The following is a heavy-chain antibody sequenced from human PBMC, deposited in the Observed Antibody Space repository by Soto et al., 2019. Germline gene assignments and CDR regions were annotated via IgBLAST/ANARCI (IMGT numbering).Heavy chain of an antibody. CDR2: ISAYNGNT. CDR3: ARASYGSGKKTNNWFDP. CDR1: GYTFTSYG. D-gene: IGHD3-10*01. J-gene: IGHJ5*02. V-gene: IGHV1-18*01. Sequence: QVQLVQSGAEVKKPGASVKVSCKASGYTFTSYGISWVRQAPGQGLEWMGWISAYNGNTNYAQKLQGRVTMTTDTSPSXXYMELRSLRSDDTAVYYCARASYGSGKKTNNWFDPWGQGTLVTVSS.